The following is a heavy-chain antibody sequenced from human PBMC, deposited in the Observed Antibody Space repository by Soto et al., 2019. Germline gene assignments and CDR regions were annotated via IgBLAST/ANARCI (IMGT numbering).Heavy chain of an antibody. CDR3: ARGLSMDV. J-gene: IGHJ6*04. CDR2: ISSSSSTI. Sequence: PGGSLSLSCAASGFTFSSYSMNWVRQAPGKGLEWVSYISSSSSTIYYADSVKGRFTISRDNAKNSLYLQMNSLRAEDRAVYYCARGLSMDVWGKGTTVTVSS. V-gene: IGHV3-48*01. CDR1: GFTFSSYS.